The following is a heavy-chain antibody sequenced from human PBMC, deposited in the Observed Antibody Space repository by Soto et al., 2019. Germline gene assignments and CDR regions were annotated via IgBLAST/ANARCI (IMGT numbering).Heavy chain of an antibody. D-gene: IGHD2-2*01. CDR2: ISYDGSNK. Sequence: QVQLVESGGGVVQPGRSLRLSCAASGFTFSSYGMHWVRQAPGKGLEWVAVISYDGSNKYYADSVKGRFTISRDNSKNTLYLQMDSLRAEDTAVYYCAKDPDCSSSSCYADDAFDIWGQGTMVTVSS. J-gene: IGHJ3*02. CDR1: GFTFSSYG. CDR3: AKDPDCSSSSCYADDAFDI. V-gene: IGHV3-30*18.